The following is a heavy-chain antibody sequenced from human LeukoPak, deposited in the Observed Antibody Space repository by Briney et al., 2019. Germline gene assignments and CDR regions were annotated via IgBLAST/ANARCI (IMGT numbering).Heavy chain of an antibody. CDR3: ARGGNWNDSG. CDR1: GGTFSSYA. CDR2: INPNSGGT. J-gene: IGHJ4*02. Sequence: ASVKVSCKASGGTFSSYAISWVRQAPGQGLEWMGRINPNSGGTNYAQKFQGRVTMTRDTSISTAYMELSRLRSDDTAVYYCARGGNWNDSGWGQGTLVTVSS. D-gene: IGHD1-1*01. V-gene: IGHV1-2*06.